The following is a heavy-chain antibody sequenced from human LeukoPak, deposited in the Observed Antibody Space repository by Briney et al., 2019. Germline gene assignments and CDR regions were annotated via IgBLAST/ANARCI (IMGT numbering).Heavy chain of an antibody. J-gene: IGHJ4*02. V-gene: IGHV3-23*01. D-gene: IGHD7-27*01. CDR2: ISGSGGST. CDR3: AKDHRLGIVDGVTDY. Sequence: GGSQRLSCAASGFTFSSYAMSWVRQAPGKGLEWVSAISGSGGSTYYADSVKGRFTISRDNSKNTLYLQMNSLRAEDTAVYYCAKDHRLGIVDGVTDYWGQGTLVTVSS. CDR1: GFTFSSYA.